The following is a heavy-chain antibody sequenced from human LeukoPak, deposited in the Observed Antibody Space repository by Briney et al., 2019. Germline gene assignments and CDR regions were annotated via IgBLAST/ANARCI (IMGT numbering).Heavy chain of an antibody. V-gene: IGHV3-23*01. CDR2: ISGSGGST. CDR3: AKGSFDYGDYRHSDAFDI. CDR1: GFTFSSYA. Sequence: QPGGSLRLSCAASGFTFSSYAMSWVRQAPGKGLEWVSAISGSGGSTYYADSVKGRFTISRDNSKNTLYLQMNSLRAEDTAVYYCAKGSFDYGDYRHSDAFDIWGQGTMVTVSS. D-gene: IGHD4-17*01. J-gene: IGHJ3*02.